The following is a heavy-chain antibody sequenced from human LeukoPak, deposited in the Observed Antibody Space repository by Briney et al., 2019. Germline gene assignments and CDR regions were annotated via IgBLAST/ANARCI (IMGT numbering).Heavy chain of an antibody. CDR3: ARDTMGWNYYGLDV. Sequence: GGSLRLSCAASGFTFSDNYMSWIRQAPGKGLEWVSYISSYSSYTNYADSVKGRFTISRDNAKNSLYLQMNSLRAEDTAIYYCARDTMGWNYYGLDVWGQGTTVTVSS. D-gene: IGHD3-10*01. CDR2: ISSYSSYT. CDR1: GFTFSDNY. V-gene: IGHV3-11*06. J-gene: IGHJ6*02.